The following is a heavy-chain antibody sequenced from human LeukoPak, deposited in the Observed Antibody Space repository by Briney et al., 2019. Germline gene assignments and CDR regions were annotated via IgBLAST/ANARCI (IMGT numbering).Heavy chain of an antibody. CDR2: ISAYNGNT. Sequence: ASVKVSCKASGGTFSSYGISWVRQAPGQGLEWMGWISAYNGNTNYAQKLQGRVTMTTDTSTSTAYMELRSLRSDDTAVYYCARDLVYYDSSGFSYYFDYWGQGTLVTVSS. CDR3: ARDLVYYDSSGFSYYFDY. V-gene: IGHV1-18*01. CDR1: GGTFSSYG. D-gene: IGHD3-22*01. J-gene: IGHJ4*02.